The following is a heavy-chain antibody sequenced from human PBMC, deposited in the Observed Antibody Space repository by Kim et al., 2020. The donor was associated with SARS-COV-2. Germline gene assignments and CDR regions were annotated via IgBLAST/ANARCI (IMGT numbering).Heavy chain of an antibody. J-gene: IGHJ4*02. D-gene: IGHD3-10*01. V-gene: IGHV3-11*01. CDR3: ARDRELLWFGESPGSFDY. Sequence: GGSLRLSCAASGFTFSDYYMSWIRQAPGKGLESVSYISSSGSTIYYADSVKGRFTISRDNAKNSLYLQMNSLRAEDTAVYYCARDRELLWFGESPGSFDYWGQGTLVTVSS. CDR1: GFTFSDYY. CDR2: ISSSGSTI.